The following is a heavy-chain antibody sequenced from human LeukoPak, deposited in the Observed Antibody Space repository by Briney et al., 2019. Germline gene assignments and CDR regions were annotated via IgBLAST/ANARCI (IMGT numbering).Heavy chain of an antibody. CDR3: ARTYSTTWDY. V-gene: IGHV4-39*01. J-gene: IGHJ4*02. Sequence: SETLSLTCTVSGGXISSSGYYWAWIRQPPGRGLEWIGSIYYGGSTYYNPSLKSRVTLSVDTSKNQFSLKLSSVTAADTAVYYCARTYSTTWDYWGQGTLVTVSS. CDR2: IYYGGST. D-gene: IGHD2-2*01. CDR1: GGXISSSGYY.